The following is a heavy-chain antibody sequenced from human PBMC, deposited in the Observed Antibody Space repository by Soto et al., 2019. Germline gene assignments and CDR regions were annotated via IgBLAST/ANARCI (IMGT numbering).Heavy chain of an antibody. Sequence: GGSLRLSCAASGFTFDEYAMHWVRQPPGKGLEWVSLIRWDGSNKYYADSVKGRFTISRDNTKNTLYLQMNSLRAEDTAGYYCAKSIYDFWSGYYIYYYYGMDVWGQGTTVTVSS. CDR2: IRWDGSNK. CDR1: GFTFDEYA. V-gene: IGHV3-43D*04. D-gene: IGHD3-3*01. CDR3: AKSIYDFWSGYYIYYYYGMDV. J-gene: IGHJ6*02.